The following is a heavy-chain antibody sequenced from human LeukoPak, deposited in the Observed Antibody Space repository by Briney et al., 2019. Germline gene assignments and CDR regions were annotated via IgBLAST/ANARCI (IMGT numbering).Heavy chain of an antibody. D-gene: IGHD6-19*01. CDR3: ARETGYSSGLDY. J-gene: IGHJ4*02. V-gene: IGHV1-2*02. CDR2: INPNSGGT. CDR1: GYTFTSYG. Sequence: ASVKVSCKASGYTFTSYGISWVRQAPGQGLEWMGWINPNSGGTNYAQKFQGRVTMTRDTSISTAYMELSRLRSDDTAVYYCARETGYSSGLDYWGQGTLVTVSS.